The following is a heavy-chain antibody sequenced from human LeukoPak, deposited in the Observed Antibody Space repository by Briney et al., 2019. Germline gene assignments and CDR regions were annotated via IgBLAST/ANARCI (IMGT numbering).Heavy chain of an antibody. Sequence: ASVKVSCKASGYTFTSYDINWVRRATGQGLEWMGWMNPNSGNTGYAQKFQGRVTITRNTSISTAYMELSSLRSEDTAVYYCARGLEYSSSPGYYYYYYMDVWGKGTTVTVSS. CDR1: GYTFTSYD. D-gene: IGHD6-6*01. CDR2: MNPNSGNT. CDR3: ARGLEYSSSPGYYYYYYMDV. V-gene: IGHV1-8*03. J-gene: IGHJ6*03.